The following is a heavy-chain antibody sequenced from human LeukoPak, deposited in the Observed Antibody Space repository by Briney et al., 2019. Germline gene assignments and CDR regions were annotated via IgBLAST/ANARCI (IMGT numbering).Heavy chain of an antibody. CDR1: GGTLSSYA. V-gene: IGHV1-69*13. D-gene: IGHD4-17*01. J-gene: IGHJ4*02. Sequence: GASVKVSCKASGGTLSSYAISWVRQAPGQGLEWMGGIIPIFGTANYAQKFQGRVTITADESTSTAYMELSSLRSDDTAVYYCARDRDYGDDECFFDYWGQGTLVTVSS. CDR2: IIPIFGTA. CDR3: ARDRDYGDDECFFDY.